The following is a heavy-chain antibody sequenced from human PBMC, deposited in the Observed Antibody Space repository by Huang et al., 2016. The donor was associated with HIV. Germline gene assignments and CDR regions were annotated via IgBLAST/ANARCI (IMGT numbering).Heavy chain of an antibody. J-gene: IGHJ2*01. CDR2: IIPIFGTA. D-gene: IGHD7-27*01. Sequence: QVQLVQSGAEVKKPGSSVKVSCKASGGTFRRYAISWVRQAPGQGLEWMGGIIPIFGTANYAQKFQGRVTITADESTSTAYMERSSLRSEDTAVYFCARVANWAHWYFDLWGRGTLVTVSS. CDR3: ARVANWAHWYFDL. CDR1: GGTFRRYA. V-gene: IGHV1-69*12.